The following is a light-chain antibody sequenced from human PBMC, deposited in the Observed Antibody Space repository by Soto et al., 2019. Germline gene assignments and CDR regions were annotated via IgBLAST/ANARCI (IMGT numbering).Light chain of an antibody. CDR2: AAS. CDR3: QQSYSTPCT. J-gene: IGKJ1*01. Sequence: DIQMTQSPSSLSASVGDRATITCRASQSISSYLNWYQQKPGKAPKLLIYAASSLQSGVPSRFSGSGSGTDLTLTISSLQPEDFATYYCQQSYSTPCTFGQGTKVEIK. V-gene: IGKV1-39*01. CDR1: QSISSY.